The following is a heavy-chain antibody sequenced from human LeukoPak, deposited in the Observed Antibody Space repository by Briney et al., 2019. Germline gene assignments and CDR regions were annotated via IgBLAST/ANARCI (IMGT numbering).Heavy chain of an antibody. CDR2: ISYDGTNK. D-gene: IGHD2-15*01. CDR3: AREYCSGGSCYGMDV. Sequence: PGGSLRLSCAASGLTFSSYAMHWVRQAPGKGLEWVAVISYDGTNKYYADSVKGRFTISRDNSKSTLYLQMNSLRAEDTAVYSCAREYCSGGSCYGMDVWGKGTTVTVSS. J-gene: IGHJ6*04. V-gene: IGHV3-30*04. CDR1: GLTFSSYA.